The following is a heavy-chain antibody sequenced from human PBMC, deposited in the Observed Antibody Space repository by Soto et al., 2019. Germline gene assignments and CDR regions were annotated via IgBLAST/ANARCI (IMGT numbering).Heavy chain of an antibody. CDR2: IYWDDDK. D-gene: IGHD3-10*01. J-gene: IGHJ4*02. CDR1: GFSLSTSGVG. V-gene: IGHV2-5*02. CDR3: AHRLPGDQFDY. Sequence: QITLKESGPTLVKPTQTLTLTCTFSGFSLSTSGVGVGWIRQPPGKALEWLALIYWDDDKRYSPSLKSRLTITKDTTKHQVVLTMTNMDPVDTATYYCAHRLPGDQFDYWGQGTLVTVSS.